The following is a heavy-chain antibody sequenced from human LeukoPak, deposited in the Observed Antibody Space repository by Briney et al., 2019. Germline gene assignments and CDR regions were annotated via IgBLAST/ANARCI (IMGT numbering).Heavy chain of an antibody. CDR2: ISSSSSYI. CDR1: GFTFSGYS. Sequence: PGGSLRLSCAASGFTFSGYSVNWVRQAPGKGLEWVSSISSSSSYIYYADSVKGRFTISRDNAKNSLYLQMNSLRAEDTAVYYCVAYYYGSGSYYNVFMWGQGTLVTVSS. J-gene: IGHJ4*02. V-gene: IGHV3-21*01. CDR3: VAYYYGSGSYYNVFM. D-gene: IGHD3-10*01.